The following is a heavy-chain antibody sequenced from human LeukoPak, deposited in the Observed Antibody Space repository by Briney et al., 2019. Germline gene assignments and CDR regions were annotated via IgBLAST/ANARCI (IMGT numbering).Heavy chain of an antibody. V-gene: IGHV3-21*04. D-gene: IGHD3-22*01. CDR1: GFTFSSYS. J-gene: IGHJ3*02. Sequence: GGSLRLSCAASGFTFSSYSMNWVRQAPGKGLEWVSSISSSSSYIYYADSVKGRCTISRDNSKNTLYLQMNSLRVEDTAVYYCARGLFLSGYLDAFDIWGQGTMVTVSS. CDR2: ISSSSSYI. CDR3: ARGLFLSGYLDAFDI.